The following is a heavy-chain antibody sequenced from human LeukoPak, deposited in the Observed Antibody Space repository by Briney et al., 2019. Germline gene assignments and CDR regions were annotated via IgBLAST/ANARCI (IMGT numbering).Heavy chain of an antibody. D-gene: IGHD6-13*01. J-gene: IGHJ5*02. CDR3: ARAYSSSWYFNWFDP. Sequence: SETLSLTCAVPGGSISSSNWWSWVRQPPGKGLEWIGEIYHSGSTYYNPSLKTRVTISVDTSKNQFSLKLSSVTAADTAVYFCARAYSSSWYFNWFDPWGQGTLVTVSS. CDR1: GGSISSSNW. CDR2: IYHSGST. V-gene: IGHV4-4*02.